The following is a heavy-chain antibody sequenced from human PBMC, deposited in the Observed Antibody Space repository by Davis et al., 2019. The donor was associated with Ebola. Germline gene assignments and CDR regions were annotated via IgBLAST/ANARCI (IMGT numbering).Heavy chain of an antibody. Sequence: GESLKISCAASGFTFSSYAMGWVRQAPGKGLEWVSGVSGSGGSTYYADSVKGRFTISRDNSKNTFNLQMNSLTAEDTAVYYCARDIGYSDGWPDYYYYGMDVWGQGTTVTVSS. CDR3: ARDIGYSDGWPDYYYYGMDV. D-gene: IGHD6-19*01. J-gene: IGHJ6*02. CDR1: GFTFSSYA. CDR2: VSGSGGST. V-gene: IGHV3-23*01.